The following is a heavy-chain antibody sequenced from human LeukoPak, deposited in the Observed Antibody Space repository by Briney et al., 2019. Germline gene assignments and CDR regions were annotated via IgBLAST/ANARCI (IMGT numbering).Heavy chain of an antibody. CDR2: ISSSSSFI. V-gene: IGHV3-48*02. D-gene: IGHD2-2*01. Sequence: GGSLRLSCAASGFSFSSYGMNWVRQAPGQGLEWVSYISSSSSFIHYADSVKGRFTISRDNAKNSLYLQMNSLRDEDTAVYYCARAPQTVPGAMIFYWGQGTLVTVSS. CDR3: ARAPQTVPGAMIFY. J-gene: IGHJ4*02. CDR1: GFSFSSYG.